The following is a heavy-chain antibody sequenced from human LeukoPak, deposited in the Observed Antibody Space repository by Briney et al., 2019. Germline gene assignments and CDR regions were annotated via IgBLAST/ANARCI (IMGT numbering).Heavy chain of an antibody. CDR3: AREPGWNYYDSRDAFDI. CDR2: IIPIFGTA. Sequence: GASVKVSCKASGGTFSSYAISWVRQAPGQGLEWMGGIIPIFGTANYAQKFQGRVTITTDESTSTAYMELSSLRSEDTAVYYCAREPGWNYYDSRDAFDIWGQGTMVTVSS. V-gene: IGHV1-69*05. J-gene: IGHJ3*02. D-gene: IGHD3-22*01. CDR1: GGTFSSYA.